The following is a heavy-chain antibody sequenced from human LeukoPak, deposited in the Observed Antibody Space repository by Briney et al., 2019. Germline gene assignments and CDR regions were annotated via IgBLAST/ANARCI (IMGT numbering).Heavy chain of an antibody. CDR1: GGSISSYY. V-gene: IGHV4-4*09. CDR2: IYTSGST. J-gene: IGHJ5*02. D-gene: IGHD2-2*01. CDR3: ARLRWRTEYQLLPENWFDP. Sequence: SETLSLTCTVSGGSISSYYWSWIRQPPGKGLEWIWYIYTSGSTNYNPSLKSRVTISVDTSKNHFSLKLSSVTAADTAVYYCARLRWRTEYQLLPENWFDPWGQGTLVTVSS.